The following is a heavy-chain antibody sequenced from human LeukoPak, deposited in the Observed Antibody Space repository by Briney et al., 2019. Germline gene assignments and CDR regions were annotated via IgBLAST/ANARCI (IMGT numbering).Heavy chain of an antibody. Sequence: GGSLRLSCAASGFTFSSYSMNWVRQAPGKGLEWVSSISSSSSYIYYADSVKGRFTISRDNAKNSLYQQMNSLRAEDTAVYYCASEYYYDSSGYYYVSSYFDYWGQGTLVTVSS. D-gene: IGHD3-22*01. CDR1: GFTFSSYS. J-gene: IGHJ4*02. V-gene: IGHV3-21*01. CDR2: ISSSSSYI. CDR3: ASEYYYDSSGYYYVSSYFDY.